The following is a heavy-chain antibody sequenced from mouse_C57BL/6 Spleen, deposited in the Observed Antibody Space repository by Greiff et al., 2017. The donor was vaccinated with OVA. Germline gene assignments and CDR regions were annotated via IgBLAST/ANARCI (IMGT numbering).Heavy chain of an antibody. D-gene: IGHD1-1*01. CDR1: GYTFTSYG. J-gene: IGHJ3*01. Sequence: QVQLQQSGAELARPGASVKLSCKASGYTFTSYGISWVKQRTGQGLEWIGEIYPRSGNTYYNEKFKGKATLTADKSSSTAYMELRSLTSEDSAVDFCARDYGSSTGFAYWGQGTLVTVSA. CDR3: ARDYGSSTGFAY. V-gene: IGHV1-81*01. CDR2: IYPRSGNT.